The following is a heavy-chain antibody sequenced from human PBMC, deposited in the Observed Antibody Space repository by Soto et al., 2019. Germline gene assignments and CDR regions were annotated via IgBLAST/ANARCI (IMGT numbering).Heavy chain of an antibody. D-gene: IGHD5-12*01. Sequence: SETLSLTCTVSGGSISSYYWSWIRQPPGKGLEWIGYIYYSGSTNYNPSLKSRVTISVDTSKNQFSLKLSSVTAADTAVYYCARYSGYGKYSDYWGQGTLVTGSS. V-gene: IGHV4-59*08. CDR1: GGSISSYY. CDR2: IYYSGST. CDR3: ARYSGYGKYSDY. J-gene: IGHJ4*02.